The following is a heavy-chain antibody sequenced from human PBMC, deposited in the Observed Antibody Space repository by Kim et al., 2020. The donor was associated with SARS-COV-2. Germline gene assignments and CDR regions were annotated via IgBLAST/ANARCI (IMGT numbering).Heavy chain of an antibody. Sequence: ASVKVSCKASGYTFTGYYMHWVRQAPGQGLEWMGWINPNSGGTNYAQKFQGRVTMTRDTSISTAYMELSRLRSDDTAVYYCARDLIAIAAHPGCYFDLWGRGTLVTVSS. D-gene: IGHD6-6*01. V-gene: IGHV1-2*02. CDR3: ARDLIAIAAHPGCYFDL. J-gene: IGHJ2*01. CDR2: INPNSGGT. CDR1: GYTFTGYY.